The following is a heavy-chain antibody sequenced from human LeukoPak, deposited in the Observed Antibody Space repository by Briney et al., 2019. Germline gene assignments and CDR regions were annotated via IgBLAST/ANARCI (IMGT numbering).Heavy chain of an antibody. CDR3: ARRAVVPAAVSYFDN. J-gene: IGHJ4*02. CDR2: INHSGST. CDR1: GGSFSGYY. V-gene: IGHV4-34*01. D-gene: IGHD2-2*01. Sequence: SGTLSLTCAVYGGSFSGYYWSWIRQPPGKGLEWIGEINHSGSTNYNPSLKSRVTISVDTSKKQFSLRLASVTAADTAVYYCARRAVVPAAVSYFDNWGQGTLVTVSS.